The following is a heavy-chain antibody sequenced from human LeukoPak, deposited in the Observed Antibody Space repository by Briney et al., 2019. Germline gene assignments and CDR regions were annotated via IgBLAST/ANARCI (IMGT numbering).Heavy chain of an antibody. CDR2: ISGSGGST. CDR1: GFTFSSYA. CDR3: AREYDYGDYYFDY. D-gene: IGHD4-17*01. J-gene: IGHJ4*02. Sequence: PGGSLRLSCAASGFTFSSYAMSWVRQAPGKGLEWVSAISGSGGSTYYADSVKGRFTISRDNAKDSLYLQMNSLRAEDTAVYYRAREYDYGDYYFDYWGQGTLVTVSS. V-gene: IGHV3-23*01.